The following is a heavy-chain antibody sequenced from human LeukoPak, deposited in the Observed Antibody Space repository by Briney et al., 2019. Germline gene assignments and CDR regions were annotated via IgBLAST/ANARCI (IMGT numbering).Heavy chain of an antibody. Sequence: GGSLRLSCAASGFTFSDYYMSWIRQAPGKGLEWVSYISSGSTIYYADSVKGRFTISRDNAKNSLYLQMNSPRAEDTAVYYCTGQEPVSLWGQGTLVTVSS. CDR1: GFTFSDYY. CDR3: TGQEPVSL. V-gene: IGHV3-11*01. CDR2: ISSGSTI. J-gene: IGHJ4*02.